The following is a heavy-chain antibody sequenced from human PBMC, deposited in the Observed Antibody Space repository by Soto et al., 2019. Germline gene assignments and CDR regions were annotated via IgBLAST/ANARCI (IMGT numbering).Heavy chain of an antibody. J-gene: IGHJ4*02. CDR3: ARGPTDYYDNSGNYFLDY. CDR1: GYTFTTYG. D-gene: IGHD3-22*01. V-gene: IGHV1-18*01. Sequence: QVQLVQSGAEVKKPGASVKVSCKASGYTFTTYGMSWVRQAPGQGLDWMGGISTYNGNTKYAERLPRTATMTSDTTPSTASMALRSLRSDDAAVYYCARGPTDYYDNSGNYFLDYWGQGTLGTVSS. CDR2: ISTYNGNT.